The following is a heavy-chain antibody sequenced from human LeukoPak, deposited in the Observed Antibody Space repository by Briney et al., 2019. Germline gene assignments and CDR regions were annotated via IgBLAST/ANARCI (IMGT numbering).Heavy chain of an antibody. CDR3: ARGQGTVTTH. J-gene: IGHJ4*02. CDR2: INHSGST. CDR1: GGSFSGYY. V-gene: IGHV4-34*01. D-gene: IGHD4-17*01. Sequence: LETLSLTCAVYGGSFSGYYWSWIRQPPGKGLEWIGEINHSGSTNYNPSLKSRVTISVDTSKNQFSLNLSSVTAADTAVYYCARGQGTVTTHWGQGTLVTVSS.